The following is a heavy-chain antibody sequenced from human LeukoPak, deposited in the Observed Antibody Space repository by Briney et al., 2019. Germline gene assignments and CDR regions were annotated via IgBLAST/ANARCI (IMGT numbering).Heavy chain of an antibody. D-gene: IGHD1-1*01. J-gene: IGHJ4*02. CDR2: INPSGGST. Sequence: ASVKVSCKASGYTFTSYYMHWVRQAPGQGLEWMGIINPSGGSTSCAQKFQGRVTMTRDTSTSTVYMELSSLRSEDTAVYYCARGGSSWNDRLDPDYWGQGTLVTVSS. CDR1: GYTFTSYY. CDR3: ARGGSSWNDRLDPDY. V-gene: IGHV1-46*01.